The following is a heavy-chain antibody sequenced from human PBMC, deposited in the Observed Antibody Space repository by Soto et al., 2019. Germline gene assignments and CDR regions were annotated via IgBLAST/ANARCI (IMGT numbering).Heavy chain of an antibody. Sequence: GGSLRLSCAATGFTFSSHAMNWVRQAPGKGLEWVSVISFDGTNKYYAEPVRGRYTISRDNSKNVLYLDMNSLRPDDTAIYYCARAHGPYYDSSYYGLARNYFDYWGQGALVTVSS. CDR1: GFTFSSHA. CDR3: ARAHGPYYDSSYYGLARNYFDY. V-gene: IGHV3-30-3*01. CDR2: ISFDGTNK. J-gene: IGHJ4*02. D-gene: IGHD3-22*01.